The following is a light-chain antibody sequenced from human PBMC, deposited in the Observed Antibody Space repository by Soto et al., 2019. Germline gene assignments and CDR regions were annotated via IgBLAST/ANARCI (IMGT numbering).Light chain of an antibody. J-gene: IGKJ1*01. V-gene: IGKV3-20*01. CDR3: QQYGSSGT. Sequence: EIEVTQSPGTLSLSPGERATLSCRASQSVSNNYLAWYQQKPGQAPRLLVDGASNRATGIPDRFSHSGSWTDFTLTISRLDAEDFAVYYCQQYGSSGTFGQWTTV. CDR1: QSVSNNY. CDR2: GAS.